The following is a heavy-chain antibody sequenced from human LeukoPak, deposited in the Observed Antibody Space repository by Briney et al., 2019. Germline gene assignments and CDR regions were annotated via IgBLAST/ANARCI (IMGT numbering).Heavy chain of an antibody. V-gene: IGHV3-15*01. CDR3: TTLYCSSTSCYYYYYYYMDV. J-gene: IGHJ6*03. CDR1: GFTFSNAW. Sequence: GGSLRLSCAASGFTFSNAWMSWVRQAPGKGLEWVGRIKSKTDGGTTDYAAPVKGRFTISRDDSKNTLYLQMNSLKTEDTAVYYCTTLYCSSTSCYYYYYYYMDVWGKGTTATVSS. D-gene: IGHD2-2*01. CDR2: IKSKTDGGTT.